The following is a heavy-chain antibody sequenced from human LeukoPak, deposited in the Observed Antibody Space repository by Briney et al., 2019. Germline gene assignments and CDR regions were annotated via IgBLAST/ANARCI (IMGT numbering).Heavy chain of an antibody. D-gene: IGHD7-27*01. V-gene: IGHV4-61*08. J-gene: IGHJ6*02. CDR2: IYYSGST. CDR3: ARVGTLSYYYGMDV. CDR1: GGSISSGDYY. Sequence: PSETLSLTCTVSGGSISSGDYYWSWIRQPPGKGLEWIGYIYYSGSTNYNPSLKSRVTISVDTSKNQFSLKVSSVTAADTAVYYCARVGTLSYYYGMDVWGQGTTVTVSS.